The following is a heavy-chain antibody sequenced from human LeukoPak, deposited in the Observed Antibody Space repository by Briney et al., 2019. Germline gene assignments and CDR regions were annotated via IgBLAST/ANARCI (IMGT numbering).Heavy chain of an antibody. D-gene: IGHD2-2*01. CDR2: IYTSGTT. Sequence: SETLSLTCTVSGGSISSYYWSWIRQPPGKGLEWIGRIYTSGTTNYNPSLKSRVTMSVDTSENQFSLKLSSVTAADTAVYYCAGAAGYCSSTSCSGGDFWGQGTLVTVSS. CDR1: GGSISSYY. J-gene: IGHJ4*02. CDR3: AGAAGYCSSTSCSGGDF. V-gene: IGHV4-4*07.